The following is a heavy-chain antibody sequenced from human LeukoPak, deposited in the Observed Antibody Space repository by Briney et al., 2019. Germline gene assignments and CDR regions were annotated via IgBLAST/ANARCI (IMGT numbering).Heavy chain of an antibody. J-gene: IGHJ1*01. CDR2: ISLNSVDI. CDR3: VKAAYGGSTSCYRYFFH. Sequence: SLLLPCAASGLTSVDYAMNWVGHPPGRGLEGVSAISLNSVDIAYAASVMGRVTISRENAKNTLYLQINSTRAEDMALYYCVKAAYGGSTSCYRYFFHWGQGTLVTVSS. CDR1: GLTSVDYA. D-gene: IGHD2-2*02. V-gene: IGHV3-9*02.